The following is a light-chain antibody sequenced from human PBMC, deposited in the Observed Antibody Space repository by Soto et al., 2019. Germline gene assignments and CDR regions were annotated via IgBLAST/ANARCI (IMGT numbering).Light chain of an antibody. J-gene: IGKJ1*01. CDR3: MQGTYWPPRT. Sequence: DVVMTQSPLSLPVTLGQPASISCRSSQSLLYSDGNTYLSWFQQRPGQSPRHLIYKVSIRDSGVTERFSGSGSGFECSMKISRVEAEDVGVYYGMQGTYWPPRTFGRGTKVEIK. CDR2: KVS. V-gene: IGKV2-30*01. CDR1: QSLLYSDGNTY.